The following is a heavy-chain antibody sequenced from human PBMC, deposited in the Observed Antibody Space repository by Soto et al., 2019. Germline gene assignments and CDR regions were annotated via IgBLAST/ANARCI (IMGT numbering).Heavy chain of an antibody. CDR1: GFTFSSYA. J-gene: IGHJ4*02. CDR3: AKVSGMIYSSSWFPE. D-gene: IGHD6-13*01. V-gene: IGHV3-23*01. CDR2: ISGSGGST. Sequence: GGSLRLSCAASGFTFSSYAMSWVRQAPGKGLEWVSAISGSGGSTYYADSVKVRFTISRDNSKNTLYLQMNSLRAEDTAVYYCAKVSGMIYSSSWFPEWGQGTLVTVSS.